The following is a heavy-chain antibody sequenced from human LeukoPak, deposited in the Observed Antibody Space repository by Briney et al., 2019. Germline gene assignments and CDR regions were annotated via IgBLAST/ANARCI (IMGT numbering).Heavy chain of an antibody. V-gene: IGHV3-48*04. J-gene: IGHJ6*04. D-gene: IGHD3-10*02. Sequence: GGSLRLSCAASGFTFSSYGMTWVRQAPGKGLEWVSYISSSGSTIYYADSVKGRFTISRDNARNSLYLQMNSLRAEDTAVYYCAELGITMIGGVWGKGTTVTVSS. CDR2: ISSSGSTI. CDR3: AELGITMIGGV. CDR1: GFTFSSYG.